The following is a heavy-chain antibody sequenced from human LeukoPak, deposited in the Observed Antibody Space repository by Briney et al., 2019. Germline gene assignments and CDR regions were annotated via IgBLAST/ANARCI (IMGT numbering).Heavy chain of an antibody. CDR1: GFTFTNAW. Sequence: GSLRLSCAASGFTFTNAWMYWVRQAPGKGLEWIGEINHSGSTNYNPSLKSRVTISVDTSKNQFSLKLSSVTAADTAVYYCARERSCTSCSSRNYYYYYMDVWGKGTTVTVSS. D-gene: IGHD2-2*01. V-gene: IGHV4-34*01. CDR2: INHSGST. CDR3: ARERSCTSCSSRNYYYYYMDV. J-gene: IGHJ6*03.